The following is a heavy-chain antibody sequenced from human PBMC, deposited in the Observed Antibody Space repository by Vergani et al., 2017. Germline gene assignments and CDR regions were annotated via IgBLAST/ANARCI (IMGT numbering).Heavy chain of an antibody. CDR2: IYPGDSDT. CDR1: GYSFTSYW. V-gene: IGHV5-51*03. Sequence: EVQLVQSGAEVKKPGESLKISCKGSGYSFTSYWIGWVRQMPGKGLEWMGIIYPGDSDTRYSPSFQGQVTISADKSISTAYLQWSSLKASDTAMYYCARDGKRYSSSWYWFDPWGQGTLVTVSS. D-gene: IGHD6-13*01. CDR3: ARDGKRYSSSWYWFDP. J-gene: IGHJ5*02.